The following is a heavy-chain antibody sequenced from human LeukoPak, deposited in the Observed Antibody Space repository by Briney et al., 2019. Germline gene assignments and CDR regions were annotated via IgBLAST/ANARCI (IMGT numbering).Heavy chain of an antibody. CDR2: ISGSGGST. CDR1: GFTFSSYA. J-gene: IGHJ6*02. D-gene: IGHD6-19*01. Sequence: GGSLRLSCAASGFTFSSYAMSWVRQAPGKGLEWVSAISGSGGSTYYADSVKGRFTISRDNSKNTLYLQMNSLRAEDTAVYYCAKGIAVAGTVAYYYGMDVWGQGTTVIVSS. CDR3: AKGIAVAGTVAYYYGMDV. V-gene: IGHV3-23*01.